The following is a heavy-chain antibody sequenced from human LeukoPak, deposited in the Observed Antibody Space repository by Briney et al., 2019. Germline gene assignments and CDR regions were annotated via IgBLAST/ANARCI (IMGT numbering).Heavy chain of an antibody. D-gene: IGHD2-8*01. J-gene: IGHJ4*02. V-gene: IGHV3-21*01. CDR3: ASRQCSNGVCPFQY. Sequence: GGSLRLSCVASELTFSTYSMNWVRQAPGKWLEWASSISSGGSSIYYANSVRGRFTISRDNAKNSLFLQMNSLSAEDTAVYYCASRQCSNGVCPFQYWGQGTLVTVSS. CDR1: ELTFSTYS. CDR2: ISSGGSSI.